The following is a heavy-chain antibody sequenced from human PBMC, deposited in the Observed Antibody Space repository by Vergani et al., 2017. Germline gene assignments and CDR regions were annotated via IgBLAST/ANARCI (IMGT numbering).Heavy chain of an antibody. Sequence: QVQLQESGPGLVKPSETLTLTCDVSDSSILTNPYWGWFRQSPGKGLEWIGCIHYSGDTQYNSSLKSRVSISIVSSSKFSLSLTSVPAADTAIYYCARHRGSGGFFHLSYFYGMDVWGHGATVTVSS. CDR1: DSSILTNPY. CDR2: IHYSGDT. V-gene: IGHV4-38-2*01. CDR3: ARHRGSGGFFHLSYFYGMDV. D-gene: IGHD3-10*01. J-gene: IGHJ6*02.